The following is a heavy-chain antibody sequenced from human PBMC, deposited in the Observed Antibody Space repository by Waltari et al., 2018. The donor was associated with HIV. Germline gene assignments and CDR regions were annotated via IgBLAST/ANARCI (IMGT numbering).Heavy chain of an antibody. D-gene: IGHD3-3*01. V-gene: IGHV3-30*18. J-gene: IGHJ6*02. CDR1: GFTFSSYG. Sequence: QVQLVESGGGVVQPGRSLRLSCAASGFTFSSYGMHWVRQAPGKGLEGVAVISYDGSKKYYADSVKGRFTSSRDNSKNTLYLQMNSLRAEDTAVYYCAKVRFLEWPKGGGMDVWGQGTTVTVSS. CDR3: AKVRFLEWPKGGGMDV. CDR2: ISYDGSKK.